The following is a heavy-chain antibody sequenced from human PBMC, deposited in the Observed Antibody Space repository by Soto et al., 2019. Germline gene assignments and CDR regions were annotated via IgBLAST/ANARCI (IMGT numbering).Heavy chain of an antibody. Sequence: PGGSLRLSCAASGFTFSSYAMHWVRQAPGKGLEYVSAISSNGGSTYYADSVKGRFTISRDNSKNTLYLQVNSLGPEDTAVYYCARGDDRYGYSPLLWGQGTLVTVSS. J-gene: IGHJ4*02. CDR3: ARGDDRYGYSPLL. CDR2: ISSNGGST. V-gene: IGHV3-64*02. D-gene: IGHD5-18*01. CDR1: GFTFSSYA.